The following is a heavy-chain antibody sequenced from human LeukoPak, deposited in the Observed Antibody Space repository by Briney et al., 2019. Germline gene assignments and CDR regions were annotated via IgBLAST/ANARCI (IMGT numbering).Heavy chain of an antibody. CDR3: ARRVAVARRYAFGI. J-gene: IGHJ3*02. CDR1: GYTFTSYG. D-gene: IGHD6-19*01. CDR2: ISSYNGNT. V-gene: IGHV1-18*01. Sequence: ASVKVSCKASGYTFTSYGISWVRQAPGQGLEWMGWISSYNGNTNYAQKLQGRVTMSTDTSTGTAYMELRSLRSDDTAVYYCARRVAVARRYAFGIWRQGTMVTVSS.